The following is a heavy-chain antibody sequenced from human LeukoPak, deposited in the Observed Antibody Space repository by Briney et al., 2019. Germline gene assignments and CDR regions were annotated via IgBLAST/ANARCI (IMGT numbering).Heavy chain of an antibody. J-gene: IGHJ6*03. V-gene: IGHV4-59*01. CDR1: GGSNSSYY. CDR2: IYYSGST. D-gene: IGHD3-16*01. Sequence: SETLSLTCTVSGGSNSSYYWSWIRQPPGKGLEWIGYIYYSGSTNYNPSLKSRVTISGDTSKNQFSLKLGSVTAADTAVYYCARETSQKGAHYMDVWGKGTTVTISS. CDR3: ARETSQKGAHYMDV.